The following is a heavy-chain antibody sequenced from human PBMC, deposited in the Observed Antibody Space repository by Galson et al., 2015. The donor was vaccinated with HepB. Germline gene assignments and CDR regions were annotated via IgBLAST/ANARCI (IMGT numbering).Heavy chain of an antibody. J-gene: IGHJ4*02. CDR2: INPNSGGT. Sequence: SVKVSCKASGYTFTGYYMHWVRQAPGQGLEWMGWINPNSGGTNYAQKFQGRVTMTRDTSISTAYMELSRLRSDDTAVYYCARRRYCSSTSCQPGPFDYWGQGTLVTVSS. CDR3: ARRRYCSSTSCQPGPFDY. CDR1: GYTFTGYY. V-gene: IGHV1-2*02. D-gene: IGHD2-2*01.